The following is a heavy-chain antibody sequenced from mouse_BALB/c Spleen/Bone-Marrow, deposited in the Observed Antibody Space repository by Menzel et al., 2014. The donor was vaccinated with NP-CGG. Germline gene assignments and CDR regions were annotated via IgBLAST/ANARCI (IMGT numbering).Heavy chain of an antibody. CDR1: GFTFSNYG. D-gene: IGHD1-1*01. V-gene: IGHV5-6-3*01. CDR2: INNNGGKT. CDR3: ARDDGFYGLDR. J-gene: IGHJ4*01. Sequence: EVQLVESGGGLVQPGGSLKLSCVASGFTFSNYGMSWVRQTPDKRLDLVATINNNGGKTYSTDSVKGRFTISRDNAKNTLYLQMSSLKSEDTAMYYCARDDGFYGLDRWGQGTSVTVSS.